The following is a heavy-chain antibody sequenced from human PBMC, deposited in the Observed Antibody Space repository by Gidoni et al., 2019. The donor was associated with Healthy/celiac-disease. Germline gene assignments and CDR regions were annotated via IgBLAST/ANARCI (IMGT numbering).Heavy chain of an antibody. J-gene: IGHJ4*02. CDR2: INWNGAST. CDR1: GFPFDDYG. D-gene: IGHD6-19*01. Sequence: EVQLVESGGGVVRPGGSLRLSCAASGFPFDDYGMSWVRQAPGKGLEWVSGINWNGASTGYADSVKGRFTISRDNAKNSLYLQMNSLRAEDTALYYCARVNSRGYSSGSDYWGQGTLVTVSS. CDR3: ARVNSRGYSSGSDY. V-gene: IGHV3-20*04.